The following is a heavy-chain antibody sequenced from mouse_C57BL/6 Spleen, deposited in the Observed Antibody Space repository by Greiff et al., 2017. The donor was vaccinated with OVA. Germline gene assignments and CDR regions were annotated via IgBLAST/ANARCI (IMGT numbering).Heavy chain of an antibody. CDR2: ISYDGSN. J-gene: IGHJ1*03. CDR3: ATNWDRYWYFDV. Sequence: EVQLQQSGPGLVIPSQSLSLTCSVTGYSITSGYYWNWIRQFPGNKLEWMGYISYDGSNNYNPSLKNRISITRDTSKNQFFLKLNSVTTEDTATYYCATNWDRYWYFDVWGTGTTVTVSS. D-gene: IGHD4-1*01. CDR1: GYSITSGYY. V-gene: IGHV3-6*01.